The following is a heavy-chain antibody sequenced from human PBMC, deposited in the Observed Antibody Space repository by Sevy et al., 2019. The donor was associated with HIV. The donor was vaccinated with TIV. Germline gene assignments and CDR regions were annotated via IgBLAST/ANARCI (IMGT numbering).Heavy chain of an antibody. Sequence: GGSLRLSCAASGFTFRSYGMHWVRQAPGKGLEWVAVISNDGGNQYYADSVKGRFTISRDNPKNTVYLQMNSLRAEDTAVYYCAKDVSDGYNYFLDFWGQGALVTVSS. V-gene: IGHV3-30*18. CDR3: AKDVSDGYNYFLDF. CDR2: ISNDGGNQ. CDR1: GFTFRSYG. D-gene: IGHD5-12*01. J-gene: IGHJ4*02.